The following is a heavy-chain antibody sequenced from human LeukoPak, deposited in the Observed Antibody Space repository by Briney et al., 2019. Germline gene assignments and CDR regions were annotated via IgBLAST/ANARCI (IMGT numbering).Heavy chain of an antibody. V-gene: IGHV1-69*13. J-gene: IGHJ5*02. CDR2: IIPIFGTA. CDR3: AALRFLEWPGGWFDP. Sequence: GASVKVSCKASGGTFSSYAISWVRQAPGQGLEWMGGIIPIFGTANYAQKSQGRVTITADESTSTAYMELSSLRSEDTAVYYCAALRFLEWPGGWFDPWGQGTLVTVSS. CDR1: GGTFSSYA. D-gene: IGHD3-3*01.